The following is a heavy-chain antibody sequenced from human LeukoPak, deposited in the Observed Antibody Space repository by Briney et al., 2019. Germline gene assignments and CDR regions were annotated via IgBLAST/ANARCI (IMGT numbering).Heavy chain of an antibody. D-gene: IGHD4-23*01. V-gene: IGHV3-21*01. CDR1: GFTFSSYS. J-gene: IGHJ4*02. CDR3: ARDGDYGGNRFDY. Sequence: GGSLRLSCAASGFTFSSYSMNWVRQAPGPGLESVSSISSSSSYIYYADSVKGRFTISRDNAKNSLYLQMNSLRAEDTAVYYCARDGDYGGNRFDYWGQGTLVTVSS. CDR2: ISSSSSYI.